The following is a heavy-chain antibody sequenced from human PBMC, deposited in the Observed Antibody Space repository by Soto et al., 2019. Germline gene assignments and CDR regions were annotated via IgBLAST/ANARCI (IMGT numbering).Heavy chain of an antibody. Sequence: QVQLQESGPGLVKPSETLSLTCTVSGGSISSYYWSWIRQPPGKGLEWIGYIYYSGSTNYNPSLKSRVTISVDTSKNQFSLKLSSVTAADTAVYYCARAIFGVVIYFDYWGQGTLVTVSS. V-gene: IGHV4-59*01. CDR3: ARAIFGVVIYFDY. CDR1: GGSISSYY. CDR2: IYYSGST. D-gene: IGHD3-3*01. J-gene: IGHJ4*02.